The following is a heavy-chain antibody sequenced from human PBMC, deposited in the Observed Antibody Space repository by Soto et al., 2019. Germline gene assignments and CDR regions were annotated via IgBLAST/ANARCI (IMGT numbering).Heavy chain of an antibody. J-gene: IGHJ4*02. CDR1: GFTFSSYS. V-gene: IGHV3-21*01. CDR3: ARDLRRIAVATHSALDY. D-gene: IGHD6-19*01. CDR2: ISSSSSYI. Sequence: EVQLVESGGGLVKPGGSLRLSCVASGFTFSSYSMNWVRQAPGKGLEWVSSISSSSSYIYYADSVKGRFTISRDNAKNSLYLQMNSLRAEDTAVYYCARDLRRIAVATHSALDYWGQGTLVTVSS.